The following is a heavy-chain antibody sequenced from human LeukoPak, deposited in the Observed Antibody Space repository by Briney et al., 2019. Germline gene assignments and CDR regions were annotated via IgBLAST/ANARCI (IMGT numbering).Heavy chain of an antibody. V-gene: IGHV3-53*01. D-gene: IGHD6-19*01. Sequence: PGGSLRLSCAASGFTVSSNYMSWVRQAPGKGLEWVSVIYSGGSTYYADSVKGRFTISRDNSKNTLYLQMNSLRAEDTAVYYCARDRAVAGKFYNWFDPWGQGTLVTVSS. CDR2: IYSGGST. CDR1: GFTVSSNY. J-gene: IGHJ5*02. CDR3: ARDRAVAGKFYNWFDP.